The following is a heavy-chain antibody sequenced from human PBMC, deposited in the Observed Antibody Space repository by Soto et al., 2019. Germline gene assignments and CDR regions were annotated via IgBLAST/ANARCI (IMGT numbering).Heavy chain of an antibody. V-gene: IGHV3-23*01. CDR3: AKRWFGKLSPLDY. CDR2: ISGTGGST. CDR1: GFTFSSYS. Sequence: GGSLRLSCAASGFTFSSYSMSWVRQAPGKGLEWVSAISGTGGSTFYADSVKGRFTISRDNSNNTLYLQMNSLRADDTAVYYCAKRWFGKLSPLDYWGQGALVTVSS. D-gene: IGHD3-10*01. J-gene: IGHJ4*02.